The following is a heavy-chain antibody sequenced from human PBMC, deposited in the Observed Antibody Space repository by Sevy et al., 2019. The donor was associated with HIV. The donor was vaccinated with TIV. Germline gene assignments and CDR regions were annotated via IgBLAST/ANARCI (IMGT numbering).Heavy chain of an antibody. CDR1: GFTFSDHY. J-gene: IGHJ3*01. D-gene: IGHD2-15*01. V-gene: IGHV3-72*01. CDR2: TRNKANSYTT. Sequence: GGSLRLSCAASGFTFSDHYMDWVRQAPGKGLEWVGRTRNKANSYTTEYAASVKGRFTISRYDSKYSLYVQMNSLKTGDTAVDYCARSSVVRSVAFDFWGQGTMVTVSS. CDR3: ARSSVVRSVAFDF.